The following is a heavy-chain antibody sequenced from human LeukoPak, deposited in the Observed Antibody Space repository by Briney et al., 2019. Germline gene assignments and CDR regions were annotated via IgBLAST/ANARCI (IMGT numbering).Heavy chain of an antibody. V-gene: IGHV3-7*03. CDR2: IKQDGSEI. Sequence: GGSLRLSCAASGFTVSSYWMSWVRQAPGKGLEWVANIKQDGSEIYYVDSVKGRFTISRDNAKNLLYLQMTSLRAEDTAVYYCGRSMDVWGQGTTVTVSS. CDR3: GRSMDV. CDR1: GFTVSSYW. J-gene: IGHJ6*02.